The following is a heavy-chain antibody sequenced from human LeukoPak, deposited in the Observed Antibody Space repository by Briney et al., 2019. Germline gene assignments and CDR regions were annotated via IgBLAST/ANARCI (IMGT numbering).Heavy chain of an antibody. D-gene: IGHD6-13*01. CDR2: IYYSGST. CDR1: GGSISSYY. V-gene: IGHV4-59*01. CDR3: ARYFRSSSSSNFDY. Sequence: SETLSLTCTVSGGSISSYYWSWVRQPPGKGLEWIGYIYYSGSTNHNPSLKSRVTISVDTSKNQFSLKLSSVTAADTAVYYCARYFRSSSSSNFDYWGQGTLVTVSS. J-gene: IGHJ4*02.